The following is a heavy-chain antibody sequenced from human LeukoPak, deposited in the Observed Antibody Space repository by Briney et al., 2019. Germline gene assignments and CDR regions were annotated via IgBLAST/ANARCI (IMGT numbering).Heavy chain of an antibody. CDR3: ARGDFGDYEGLGYYFDY. Sequence: GGSLRLSCAASGFTFSSYWMSWVRQAPGKGLEWVANIKQDGSEKYYVDSVKGRFTISRDNAKNSLYLQMNSLRAEDTAVYYCARGDFGDYEGLGYYFDYWGQGTLVTVSS. CDR2: IKQDGSEK. J-gene: IGHJ4*02. V-gene: IGHV3-7*01. CDR1: GFTFSSYW. D-gene: IGHD4-17*01.